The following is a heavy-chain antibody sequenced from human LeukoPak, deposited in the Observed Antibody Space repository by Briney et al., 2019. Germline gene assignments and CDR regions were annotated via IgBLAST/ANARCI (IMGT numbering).Heavy chain of an antibody. CDR2: IRYDESNK. CDR1: GFTFSTYG. Sequence: GGSLRLSCAASGFTFSTYGMNWVRQAPGKGLEWVAFIRYDESNKSYADSVKGRFTISRDNSKNTLYLQMNSLRAEDTAVYYCARRAGVSAVRGVIRAFDIWGQGTMVTVSS. CDR3: ARRAGVSAVRGVIRAFDI. D-gene: IGHD3-10*01. V-gene: IGHV3-30*02. J-gene: IGHJ3*02.